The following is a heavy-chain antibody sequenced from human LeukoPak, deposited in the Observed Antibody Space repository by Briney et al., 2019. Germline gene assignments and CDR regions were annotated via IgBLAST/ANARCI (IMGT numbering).Heavy chain of an antibody. Sequence: GGSLRLSCAASGFTFSSYAMSWVRQAPGKGLVWVSQIKGDGTNIKYADSVKGRFTISRDNAKNTLYLQMNSLRAEDTATYYCVRDDPGPQAFDLWGQGTMVTVSS. CDR3: VRDDPGPQAFDL. CDR1: GFTFSSYA. CDR2: IKGDGTNI. V-gene: IGHV3-74*03. J-gene: IGHJ3*01.